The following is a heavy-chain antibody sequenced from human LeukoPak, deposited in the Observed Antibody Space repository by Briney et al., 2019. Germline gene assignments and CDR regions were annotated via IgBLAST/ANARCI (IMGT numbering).Heavy chain of an antibody. CDR2: INPNSGGT. Sequence: ASVKVSCKASGGTFSSYAISWVRQAPGQGLEWMGWINPNSGGTNYAQKFQGRVTMTRDTSISTAYMELSRLTSDDTAVYYCASPLSNYGSGSSYYYYYYMDVWGKGTTVTVSS. D-gene: IGHD3-10*01. J-gene: IGHJ6*03. V-gene: IGHV1-2*02. CDR1: GGTFSSYA. CDR3: ASPLSNYGSGSSYYYYYYMDV.